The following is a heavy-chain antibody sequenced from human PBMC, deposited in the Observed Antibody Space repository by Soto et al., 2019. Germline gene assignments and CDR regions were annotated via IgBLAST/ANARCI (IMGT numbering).Heavy chain of an antibody. D-gene: IGHD2-15*01. Sequence: SETLSLTCAVYGGSFSGYYWSWIRQPPGKGLEWIGEINHSGSTNYNPSLKSRVTISVDTSKNQFSLKLSSVTAADTAVYYCARRPRIVVVVAATDWFDPWGQGTLVTVSS. CDR2: INHSGST. CDR1: GGSFSGYY. CDR3: ARRPRIVVVVAATDWFDP. J-gene: IGHJ5*02. V-gene: IGHV4-34*01.